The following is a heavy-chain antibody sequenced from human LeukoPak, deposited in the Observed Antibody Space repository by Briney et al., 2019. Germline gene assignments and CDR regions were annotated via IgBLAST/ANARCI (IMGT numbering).Heavy chain of an antibody. CDR1: GFTFSSYA. CDR2: ISGSGGGT. J-gene: IGHJ6*02. CDR3: AKVFPGNTYYYGMDV. D-gene: IGHD4-23*01. Sequence: GGSLRLSCAASGFTFSSYAVSWVRQAPGKGLEWVSTISGSGGGTKYADSVKGRFTMSRDNSKNTLYLQMSSLRAEDTAVYYFAKVFPGNTYYYGMDVWGQGTTGTGSS. V-gene: IGHV3-23*01.